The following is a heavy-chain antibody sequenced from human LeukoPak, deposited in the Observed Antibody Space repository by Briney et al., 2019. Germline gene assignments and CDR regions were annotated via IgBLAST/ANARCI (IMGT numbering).Heavy chain of an antibody. CDR2: INQEGSEK. D-gene: IGHD5-24*01. V-gene: IGHV3-7*01. CDR3: ARERDGRFDY. J-gene: IGHJ4*02. Sequence: GGSLRLSCEVSGLTFRSFWMSWVRQAPGKELEWVANINQEGSEKYFVDSVKGRFTISRDNAKNSLHLQMNTLTAEDTAVYYCARERDGRFDYWGQGTLVTVSS. CDR1: GLTFRSFW.